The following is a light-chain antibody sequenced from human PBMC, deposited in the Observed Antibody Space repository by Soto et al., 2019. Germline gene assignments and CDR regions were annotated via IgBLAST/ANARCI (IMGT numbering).Light chain of an antibody. V-gene: IGKV3-15*01. CDR2: RAS. J-gene: IGKJ1*01. Sequence: EIVLTQYPGTLSLSPGERATLSCRAGQNIYSNIAWYQQRPGQAPRLLIYRASTRATGVPARFSGSGSGTEFTLTISSLQSEDFTVYSCLQYHNLWAFGQGTKVDIK. CDR3: LQYHNLWA. CDR1: QNIYSN.